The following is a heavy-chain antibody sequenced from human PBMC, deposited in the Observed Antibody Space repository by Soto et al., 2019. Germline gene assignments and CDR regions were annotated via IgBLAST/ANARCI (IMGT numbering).Heavy chain of an antibody. D-gene: IGHD2-8*01. J-gene: IGHJ6*03. CDR1: GGSITNNY. CDR3: ARHLPNYYYYDMDV. Sequence: QVQLEESGPGLVKASETLSLTCTVSGGSITNNYWSWIRQFPGKGLEWIGYVYSSGSTKHNPTLKSRVTISVDTAKNQFYLRLSSVTAADTAIYYCARHLPNYYYYDMDVWGKGTTVTVSS. CDR2: VYSSGST. V-gene: IGHV4-59*08.